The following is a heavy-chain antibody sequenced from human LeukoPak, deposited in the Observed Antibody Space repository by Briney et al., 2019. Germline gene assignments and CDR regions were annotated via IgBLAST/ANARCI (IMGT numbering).Heavy chain of an antibody. CDR3: ARAGGGYYSLSAFDI. CDR1: GYSFTSYW. J-gene: IGHJ3*02. Sequence: GESLKISCKGSGYSFTSYWIGWVRQMPGKGLEWMGIIYPGDSDTRYSPSFQGQVTISADKSISTAYLQWSSLKASDTAMYYCARAGGGYYSLSAFDIWGQGTMVTVSS. D-gene: IGHD3-22*01. V-gene: IGHV5-51*01. CDR2: IYPGDSDT.